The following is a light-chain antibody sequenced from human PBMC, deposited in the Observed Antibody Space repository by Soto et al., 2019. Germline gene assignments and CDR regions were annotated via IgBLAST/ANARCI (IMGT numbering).Light chain of an antibody. CDR2: EVS. J-gene: IGLJ2*01. CDR1: SSDVGRYNY. Sequence: QAVVTQPASVSGSPGQSITISCTGTSSDVGRYNYVSWYQQHPGTAPKLMIFEVSNRPSGVSNRFSGSKSGNTASLTISGLQAEDEADYYCSSYTINDTLVVGGGTQLTVL. CDR3: SSYTINDTLV. V-gene: IGLV2-14*01.